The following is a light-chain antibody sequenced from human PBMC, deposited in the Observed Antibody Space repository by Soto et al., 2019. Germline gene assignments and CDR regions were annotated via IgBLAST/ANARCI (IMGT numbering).Light chain of an antibody. CDR2: DVN. CDR1: SSDVGGYNY. J-gene: IGLJ2*01. Sequence: QSALTQPPSASGSPGQSVAISCSGTSSDVGGYNYVSWYQQHPGKAPKLMIYDVNKRPSGVPDRFSGSKSGNTASLTVSGLQAGDEADYYCISYAGSNNPAFGGGTKLTVL. V-gene: IGLV2-8*01. CDR3: ISYAGSNNPA.